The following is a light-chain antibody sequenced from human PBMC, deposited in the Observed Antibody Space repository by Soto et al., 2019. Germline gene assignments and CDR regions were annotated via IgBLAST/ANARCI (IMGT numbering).Light chain of an antibody. V-gene: IGKV3-15*01. Sequence: EIVMTQSPATLSVSPGERATLSCRASQSVSSSLAWYQQKPGQAPRLLIYVISTRATGLPGRFSGSGSGTEFTLTISSLQSEDLAVYYCQQYNNWPLTFGGGTKVEIK. CDR3: QQYNNWPLT. J-gene: IGKJ4*01. CDR2: VIS. CDR1: QSVSSS.